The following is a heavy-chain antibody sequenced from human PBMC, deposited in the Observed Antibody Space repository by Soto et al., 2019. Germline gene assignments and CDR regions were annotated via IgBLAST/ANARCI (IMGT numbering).Heavy chain of an antibody. CDR1: GFTFSSYA. CDR2: ISGSGGST. J-gene: IGHJ4*02. D-gene: IGHD2-15*01. CDR3: AKDYCSGGSCYSFDV. V-gene: IGHV3-23*01. Sequence: GGSLRLSCAASGFTFSSYAMSWVRQAPGKGLEWVSAISGSGGSTYYADSVKGRFTISRDNSKNTLYLQMNSLRAEDTAVYYCAKDYCSGGSCYSFDVWGQGTRVTVSS.